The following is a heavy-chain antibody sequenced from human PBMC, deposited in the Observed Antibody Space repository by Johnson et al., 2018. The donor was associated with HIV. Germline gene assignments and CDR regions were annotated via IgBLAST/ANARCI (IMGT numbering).Heavy chain of an antibody. V-gene: IGHV3-9*01. Sequence: VQLVESGGGVVQPGRSLRLSCAASGFTFDDYAMHWVRQAPGKGLEWVSGISWNSGSIGYEDSVKGRFTISRDNSKNTLYLQMNSLRAEDTAVYYCAKPYYDSSGLDDAFDIWGQGTMVTVSS. CDR2: ISWNSGSI. CDR3: AKPYYDSSGLDDAFDI. D-gene: IGHD3-22*01. CDR1: GFTFDDYA. J-gene: IGHJ3*02.